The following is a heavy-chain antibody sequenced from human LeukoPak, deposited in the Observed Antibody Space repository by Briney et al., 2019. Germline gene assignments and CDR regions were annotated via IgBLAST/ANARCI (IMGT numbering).Heavy chain of an antibody. CDR3: ARGWSSTSGHFDY. CDR1: GGTFSSYA. CDR2: IIPIFGTA. V-gene: IGHV1-69*05. Sequence: SVKVSCKASGGTFSSYAISWVRQAPGQGLEWMGGIIPIFGTANYAQKFQGRVTITTDESTSTAYMELSSLRSEDTAVYYCARGWSSTSGHFDYWGQGTLVTVSS. J-gene: IGHJ4*02. D-gene: IGHD2-2*01.